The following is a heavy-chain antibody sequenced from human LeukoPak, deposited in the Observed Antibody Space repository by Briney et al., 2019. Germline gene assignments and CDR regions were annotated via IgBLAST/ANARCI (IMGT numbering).Heavy chain of an antibody. Sequence: GGSLRLSCAASGFTVSSNYMSWVRQAPGKGLEWVSVIYSGGSTYYADSVKGRFTISRDNSKNTLYLQMNSLRAEDTAVYYCAKATPYYDFWSGYSLAFDYWGQGTLVTVSS. D-gene: IGHD3-3*01. CDR2: IYSGGST. V-gene: IGHV3-66*01. J-gene: IGHJ4*02. CDR1: GFTVSSNY. CDR3: AKATPYYDFWSGYSLAFDY.